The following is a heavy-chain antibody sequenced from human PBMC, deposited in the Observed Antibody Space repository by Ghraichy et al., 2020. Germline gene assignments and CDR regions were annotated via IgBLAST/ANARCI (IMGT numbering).Heavy chain of an antibody. J-gene: IGHJ1*01. V-gene: IGHV4-39*01. CDR2: IDHIGNT. D-gene: IGHD3-10*01. CDR1: AGSISSGIYH. Sequence: SETLSLTCTVSAGSISSGIYHWAWIRQPPGKGLEWIGSIDHIGNTHYNPSLKSRVTISVDISKIQFSLKLNYVTAADKAVYYCARKYYGSLRPQLLSSVWGQVSLITVSS. CDR3: ARKYYGSLRPQLLSSV.